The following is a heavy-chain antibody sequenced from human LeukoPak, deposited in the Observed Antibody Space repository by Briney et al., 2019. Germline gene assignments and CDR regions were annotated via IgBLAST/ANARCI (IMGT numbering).Heavy chain of an antibody. CDR1: GYTFTSYA. J-gene: IGHJ4*02. Sequence: GASVTVSCKASGYTFTSYAMNWVRQAPGQGLEWMGWINTNTGNPTYAQGFTGRFVFSLDTSVSTAYLQISSLKAEDTAVYYCARTYYDFWSGAPGYFDYWGQGTLVTVSS. CDR3: ARTYYDFWSGAPGYFDY. CDR2: INTNTGNP. V-gene: IGHV7-4-1*02. D-gene: IGHD3-3*01.